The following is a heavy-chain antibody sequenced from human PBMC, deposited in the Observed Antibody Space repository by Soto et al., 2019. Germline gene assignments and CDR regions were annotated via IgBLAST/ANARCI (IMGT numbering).Heavy chain of an antibody. Sequence: PGESLRLSCAASGFTFNDYAMHWVRQAPGKGLEWVSLISWDGGSTYYADSVKGRFTISRDNSKNSLYLQMNSLRAEDTALYYCAKDTHCSSTSCQFYYYYGMDVWGQGTTVTVSS. CDR1: GFTFNDYA. V-gene: IGHV3-43D*04. CDR2: ISWDGGST. CDR3: AKDTHCSSTSCQFYYYYGMDV. D-gene: IGHD2-2*01. J-gene: IGHJ6*02.